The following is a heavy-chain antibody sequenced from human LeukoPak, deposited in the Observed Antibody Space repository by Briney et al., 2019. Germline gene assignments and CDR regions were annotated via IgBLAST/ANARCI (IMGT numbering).Heavy chain of an antibody. CDR1: GGSISSSSYY. Sequence: SETLSLTCTVSGGSISSSSYYWGWIRQPPGKGLEWIGSIYYSGSTYYNPSLKSRVTISVGTSKNQFSLKLSSVTAADTAVYYCARRYYGSGSYYYFDYWGQGTLVTVSS. V-gene: IGHV4-39*01. D-gene: IGHD3-10*01. J-gene: IGHJ4*02. CDR2: IYYSGST. CDR3: ARRYYGSGSYYYFDY.